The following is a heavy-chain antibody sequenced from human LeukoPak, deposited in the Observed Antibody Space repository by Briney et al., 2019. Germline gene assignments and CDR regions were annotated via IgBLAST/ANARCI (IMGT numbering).Heavy chain of an antibody. D-gene: IGHD4-23*01. Sequence: GGSLRLSCAASGFTFSSYAMHWVRQAPGEGLEWVAVISYDGSNKYYADSVKGRFTISRDNSKNTLYLQMNSLRAEDTAVYYCARAYDYGGNIDYWGQGTLVTVSS. CDR2: ISYDGSNK. J-gene: IGHJ4*02. CDR3: ARAYDYGGNIDY. CDR1: GFTFSSYA. V-gene: IGHV3-30-3*01.